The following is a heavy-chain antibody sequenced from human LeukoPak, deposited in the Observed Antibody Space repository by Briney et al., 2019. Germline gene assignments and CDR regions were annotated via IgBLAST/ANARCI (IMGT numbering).Heavy chain of an antibody. CDR3: ARGTVAAALGY. J-gene: IGHJ4*02. V-gene: IGHV3-53*01. CDR2: IYSGGST. CDR1: GFTVSSNY. Sequence: AGGSLRLSCAASGFTVSSNYMSWVRQAPGRGLEWVSVIYSGGSTYYADSVKGRFTISRDNSKNTLYLQMNSLRAEDTAVYYCARGTVAAALGYWGQGTLVTVSS. D-gene: IGHD6-19*01.